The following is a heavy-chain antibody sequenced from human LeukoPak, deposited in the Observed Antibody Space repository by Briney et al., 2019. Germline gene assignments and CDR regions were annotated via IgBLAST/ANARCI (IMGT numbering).Heavy chain of an antibody. CDR2: FDPEDGET. CDR3: ATVTIFGVVRLGYFDY. D-gene: IGHD3-3*01. V-gene: IGHV1-24*01. Sequence: ASVKVSCKVSGYTLTELSMHWVRQAPGKGLEWMGGFDPEDGETIYAQKFQGRVTMTEDTSTDTAYMELSSLRSEDTAVYYCATVTIFGVVRLGYFDYWGQGTLVTVSS. J-gene: IGHJ4*02. CDR1: GYTLTELS.